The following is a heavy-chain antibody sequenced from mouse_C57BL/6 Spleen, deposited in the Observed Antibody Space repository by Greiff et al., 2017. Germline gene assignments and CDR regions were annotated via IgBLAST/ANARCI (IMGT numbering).Heavy chain of an antibody. CDR1: GYTFTSYG. Sequence: VKLQESGAELARPGASVKLSCKASGYTFTSYGISWVKQRPGQGLEWIGEIYPRSGNTYYNEKFKGKATLTADKSSSTAYMELRSLTSEDSAVYFCAKGGRHGYDGYLYYFDYWGQGTTLTVSS. D-gene: IGHD2-3*01. CDR3: AKGGRHGYDGYLYYFDY. J-gene: IGHJ2*01. CDR2: IYPRSGNT. V-gene: IGHV1-81*01.